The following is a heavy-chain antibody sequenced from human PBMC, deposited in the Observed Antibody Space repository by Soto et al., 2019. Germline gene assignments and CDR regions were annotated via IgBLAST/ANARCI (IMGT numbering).Heavy chain of an antibody. J-gene: IGHJ3*02. CDR1: GFTFSSYS. V-gene: IGHV3-21*01. D-gene: IGHD6-13*01. CDR3: AREGYSRGAFDI. CDR2: ISSSSSYI. Sequence: GGSLRLSCAASGFTFSSYSMNWARQAPGKGLEWVSSISSSSSYIYYADSVKGRFTISRDNAKNSLYLQMNSLRAEDTAVYYCAREGYSRGAFDIWGQGTMVTVSS.